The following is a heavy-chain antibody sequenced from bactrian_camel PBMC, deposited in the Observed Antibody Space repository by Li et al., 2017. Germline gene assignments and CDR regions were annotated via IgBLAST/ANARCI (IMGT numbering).Heavy chain of an antibody. J-gene: IGHJ4*01. CDR1: GFNFREYD. V-gene: IGHV3S40*01. CDR2: STGAGLGVP. CDR3: VTTNYFWGTDANGAAVG. Sequence: VQLVESGGGLVQPGGSLKLSCRTSGFNFREYDMSWVRQAPGKGFEWVSRSTGAGLGVPYYAGNVKGRFTIARDYAKNTLYLQMNSLNSEDTGMYYCVTTNYFWGTDANGAAVGGGQGTQVTVSS. D-gene: IGHD3*01.